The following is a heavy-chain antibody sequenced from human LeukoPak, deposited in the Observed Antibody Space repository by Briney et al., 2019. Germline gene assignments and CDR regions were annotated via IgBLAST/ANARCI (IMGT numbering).Heavy chain of an antibody. CDR2: ISGSGGST. V-gene: IGHV3-23*01. CDR3: AKELYYDILTGYPPPDAFDI. D-gene: IGHD3-9*01. J-gene: IGHJ3*02. CDR1: GFTFSSYA. Sequence: GGSLRLSCAASGFTFSSYAMSWVRQAPGKGLEWVSAISGSGGSTYYADSVKGRFTISRDNSKNTLYLQMNSLRAEDTAVYYCAKELYYDILTGYPPPDAFDIWGQGTMVTVSS.